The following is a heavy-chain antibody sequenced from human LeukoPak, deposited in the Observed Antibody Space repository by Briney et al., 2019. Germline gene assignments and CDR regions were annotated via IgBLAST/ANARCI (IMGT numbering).Heavy chain of an antibody. V-gene: IGHV3-11*01. CDR2: ISSSGNTI. J-gene: IGHJ3*02. Sequence: PGGSLRLSCTASGFTFRNYYMSWIRQAPGKGLEWVSYISSSGNTIYYADSVKGRFTISRDNARNSLNLEMNSLRVEDTAVYYCAKDGSPLYSYGGEMAFDIWGQGTMVTVSS. CDR3: AKDGSPLYSYGGEMAFDI. D-gene: IGHD5-18*01. CDR1: GFTFRNYY.